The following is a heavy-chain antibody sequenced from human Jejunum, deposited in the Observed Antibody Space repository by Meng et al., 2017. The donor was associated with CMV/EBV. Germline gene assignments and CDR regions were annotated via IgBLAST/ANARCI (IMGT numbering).Heavy chain of an antibody. J-gene: IGHJ4*02. D-gene: IGHD5-18*01. CDR3: ARVTELWLHYFDY. CDR2: ISSSGSTI. CDR1: GFTFNTYT. V-gene: IGHV3-48*04. Sequence: ASGFTFNTYTMTWVRQAPGKGLEWVSYISSSGSTIYYADSVKGRFTISRDNAKNSLYLQMNSLRAENTAVYYCARVTELWLHYFDYWGQGTLVTVSS.